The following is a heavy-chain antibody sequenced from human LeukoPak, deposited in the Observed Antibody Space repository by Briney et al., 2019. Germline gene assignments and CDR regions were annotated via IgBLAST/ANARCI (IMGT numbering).Heavy chain of an antibody. V-gene: IGHV4-31*03. CDR3: SRSVAQVGPFNLAVGFAY. Sequence: SQTLSLTCKVSGASINSGTYFWSWIRYHPGKGLEWIGSVYYNGNTDCNPSLKSRLNISMDTSKNQFSLKLISVSAAATAVYFCSRSVAQVGPFNLAVGFAYWGQGTPFTSPS. D-gene: IGHD2-15*01. CDR2: VYYNGNT. CDR1: GASINSGTYF. J-gene: IGHJ4*02.